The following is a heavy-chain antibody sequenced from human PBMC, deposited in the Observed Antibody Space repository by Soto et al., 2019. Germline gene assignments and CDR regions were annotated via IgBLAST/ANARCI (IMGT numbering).Heavy chain of an antibody. CDR1: GGTFRSTA. CDR3: ALLPSFYYGSGYGMDV. CDR2: LVPIFGTT. V-gene: IGHV1-69*01. Sequence: QVQLVQSGTEVKKPGSSVKVSCKASGGTFRSTAISWVRQAPGQGLEWMGGLVPIFGTTNYAQKFQGRVTITAEQAASAAYMEPRSLRPADTAVHYCALLPSFYYGSGYGMDVWGQGTTVTVSS. D-gene: IGHD3-10*01. J-gene: IGHJ6*02.